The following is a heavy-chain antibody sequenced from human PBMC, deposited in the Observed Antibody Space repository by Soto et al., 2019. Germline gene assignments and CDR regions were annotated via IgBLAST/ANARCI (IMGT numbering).Heavy chain of an antibody. Sequence: GGSLRLSCAASGFTFSSYEMNWVRQAPGKGLEWVSYISSSGSTIYYADSVKGRFTISRDNAKNSLYLQMNSLRAEDTAVYYCARGAVITIFGVVTDYGMDVWGQGTTDTVSS. J-gene: IGHJ6*02. D-gene: IGHD3-3*01. V-gene: IGHV3-48*03. CDR2: ISSSGSTI. CDR1: GFTFSSYE. CDR3: ARGAVITIFGVVTDYGMDV.